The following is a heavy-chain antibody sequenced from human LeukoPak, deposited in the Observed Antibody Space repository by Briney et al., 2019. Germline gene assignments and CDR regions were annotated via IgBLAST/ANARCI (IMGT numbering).Heavy chain of an antibody. CDR2: ISFDGTNQ. CDR3: AKDGHWTFDY. V-gene: IGHV3-30-3*01. CDR1: GFTFSSYA. Sequence: GGSLRLSCAASGFTFSSYAIHWVRQAPGKGLAWVAVISFDGTNQFYADSVKGRFTISRDNSKSTLYLQMNSLRLEDTAVYYCAKDGHWTFDYWGQGTLVTVSS. J-gene: IGHJ4*02. D-gene: IGHD1-1*01.